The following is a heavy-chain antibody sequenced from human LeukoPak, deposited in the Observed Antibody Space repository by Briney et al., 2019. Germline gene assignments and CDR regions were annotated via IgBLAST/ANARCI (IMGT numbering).Heavy chain of an antibody. D-gene: IGHD4-17*01. CDR1: GFTVSGNY. V-gene: IGHV3-53*01. J-gene: IGHJ5*02. Sequence: GGSLRLSCAASGFTVSGNYMSWVRQAPGKGLEWGSVIYSGGSTYYADSVKGRFTISRDNSKNTLYLQMNSLRAEDTAVYYCARGPTVGPLTFDPWGQGTLVTVSS. CDR2: IYSGGST. CDR3: ARGPTVGPLTFDP.